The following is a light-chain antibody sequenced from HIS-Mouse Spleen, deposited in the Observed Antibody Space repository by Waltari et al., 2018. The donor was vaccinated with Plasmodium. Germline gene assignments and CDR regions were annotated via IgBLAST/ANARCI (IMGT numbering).Light chain of an antibody. CDR3: AAWDDSLNGV. J-gene: IGLJ3*02. CDR1: SSNLGSTT. CDR2: SNN. V-gene: IGLV1-44*01. Sequence: QSVLTQPPSASGTPGQRVTISCSGSSSNLGSTTVNWYQQLPGTAPKLLIYSNNQRPSGVPDRFSGSKSGTSASLAISGLQSEDEADYYCAAWDDSLNGVFGGGTKLTVL.